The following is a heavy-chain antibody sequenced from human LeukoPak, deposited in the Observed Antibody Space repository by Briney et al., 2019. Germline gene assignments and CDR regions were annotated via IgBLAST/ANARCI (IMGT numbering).Heavy chain of an antibody. D-gene: IGHD3-3*01. CDR2: INHSGST. Sequence: PSETLSLTCAVYGGSFSGYYWSWIRQPPGKGLEWIGEINHSGSTNYNPSLKSRVTISVDTSKNQFSLKLSSVTAADTAVYYCARTRKLRFLEWLASDYYYYYMDVWGKGTTVTVSS. CDR1: GGSFSGYY. J-gene: IGHJ6*03. V-gene: IGHV4-34*01. CDR3: ARTRKLRFLEWLASDYYYYYMDV.